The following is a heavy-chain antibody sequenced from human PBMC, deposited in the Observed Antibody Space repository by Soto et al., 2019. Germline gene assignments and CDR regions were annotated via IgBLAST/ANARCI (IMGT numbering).Heavy chain of an antibody. V-gene: IGHV4-59*01. CDR3: ARGGRGSGLYFLYFFDL. D-gene: IGHD3-16*01. CDR1: AGSLSNYY. J-gene: IGHJ4*02. Sequence: QVQLQESGPGLVKPSETLSLTCSVSAGSLSNYYWTWIRQSPGKGLEWIGEIYHTGSTKNNPSLKSRVAISVDMSKNQCSLTLSSVTPADTAVYYCARGGRGSGLYFLYFFDLWGQGTLITVSS. CDR2: IYHTGST.